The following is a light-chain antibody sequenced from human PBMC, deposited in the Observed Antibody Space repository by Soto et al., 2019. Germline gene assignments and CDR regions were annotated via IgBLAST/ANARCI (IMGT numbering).Light chain of an antibody. V-gene: IGKV1-33*01. J-gene: IGKJ5*01. Sequence: DIQMTQSPSSLSASVGDRVTSTCQASQDISNYLNWYQQKPGKAPQLLIYDASNLETGVPSRFSGSGSGTDFTFTISSLQPEDIATYYCQQYDNRPITFGQGTRLEIK. CDR1: QDISNY. CDR3: QQYDNRPIT. CDR2: DAS.